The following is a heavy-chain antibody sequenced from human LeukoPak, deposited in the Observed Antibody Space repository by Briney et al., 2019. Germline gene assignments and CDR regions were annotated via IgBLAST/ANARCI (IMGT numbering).Heavy chain of an antibody. CDR1: GFTVSNKY. CDR2: INPDGRDT. D-gene: IGHD2-21*02. Sequence: GGSLRLSCVASGFTVSNKYMNWVRQAPGKGLEWVAHINPDGRDTYYVDSVKGRFTISRDNAQNSMYLQMNSLRVEDTAVYYCATWGDTTAEYFQRWGQGTLVTVSS. V-gene: IGHV3-7*01. CDR3: ATWGDTTAEYFQR. J-gene: IGHJ1*01.